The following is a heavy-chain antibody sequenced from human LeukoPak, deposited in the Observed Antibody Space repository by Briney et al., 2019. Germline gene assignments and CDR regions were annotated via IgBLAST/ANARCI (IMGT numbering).Heavy chain of an antibody. D-gene: IGHD3-22*01. CDR2: ISGSGGST. CDR1: GFTFSSYA. V-gene: IGHV3-23*01. CDR3: AYYYDSSGSAYYYYYYMDV. Sequence: GGSLRLSCAASGFTFSSYAMSWVRQAPGKGLEWVSAISGSGGSTYYADSVKGRFTISRDNSKNTLYLQMNSLRAEDTAVNHCAYYYDSSGSAYYYYYYMDVWGKGTTVTVSS. J-gene: IGHJ6*03.